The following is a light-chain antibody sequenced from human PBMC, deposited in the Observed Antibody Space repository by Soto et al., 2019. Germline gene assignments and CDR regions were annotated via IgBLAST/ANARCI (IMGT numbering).Light chain of an antibody. Sequence: QSVLTQTPSVSGTPGQRVNISCSGSSSNIGRNYVYWYHQFPGTAPKLLIYRDNERPSGVPDRFSGSKSGTSASLAISGLRSGDEADYHCATWDESLGGTVFGGGTKLTVL. CDR1: SSNIGRNY. CDR2: RDN. CDR3: ATWDESLGGTV. J-gene: IGLJ2*01. V-gene: IGLV1-47*01.